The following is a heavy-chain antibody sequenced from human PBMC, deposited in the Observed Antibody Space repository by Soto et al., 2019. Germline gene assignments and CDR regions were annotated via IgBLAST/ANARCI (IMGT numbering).Heavy chain of an antibody. Sequence: SVKVSCEASGGSFRSYAISWVRQAPGQGLEWMGGIIPIFGTANYAQKFQGRVTITADESTSTAYMELSSLRSEDTAVYYCAGSTIFGVVIIVSYYYGMDVWGQGTTVTVSS. D-gene: IGHD3-3*01. CDR2: IIPIFGTA. CDR1: GGSFRSYA. J-gene: IGHJ6*02. V-gene: IGHV1-69*13. CDR3: AGSTIFGVVIIVSYYYGMDV.